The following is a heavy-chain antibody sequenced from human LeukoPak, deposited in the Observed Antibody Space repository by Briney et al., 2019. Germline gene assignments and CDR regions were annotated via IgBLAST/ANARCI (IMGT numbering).Heavy chain of an antibody. V-gene: IGHV1-18*01. J-gene: IGHJ4*02. CDR1: GYTFTSYG. D-gene: IGHD3-22*01. Sequence: GASVKVSCKASGYTFTSYGISWVRQAPGQGLEWMGWISAYNGNTNYAQKLQGRVTMTTDTSTSTAYMELRSLRSDDTAVYYCAREPTYYYDSSGYCYFDYWGQGTLVTVSS. CDR3: AREPTYYYDSSGYCYFDY. CDR2: ISAYNGNT.